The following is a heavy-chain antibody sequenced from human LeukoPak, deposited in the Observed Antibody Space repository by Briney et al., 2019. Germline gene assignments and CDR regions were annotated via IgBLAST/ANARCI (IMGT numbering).Heavy chain of an antibody. Sequence: PGGSLRLSCAASGFTVSSNYMSWVRQAPGKGLEWVSVIYSGGTTYYADSVKGRFTISRDNSKNTLHLQMNSLRAGDTAVYYCAKDMNSLDYWGQGTLVTVSS. CDR1: GFTVSSNY. J-gene: IGHJ4*02. CDR2: IYSGGTT. CDR3: AKDMNSLDY. D-gene: IGHD1/OR15-1a*01. V-gene: IGHV3-66*01.